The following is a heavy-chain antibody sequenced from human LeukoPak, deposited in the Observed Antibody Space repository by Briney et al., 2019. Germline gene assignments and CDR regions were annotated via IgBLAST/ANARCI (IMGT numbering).Heavy chain of an antibody. CDR2: IYHSGST. CDR3: ARDIGDYHYFDY. D-gene: IGHD4-11*01. CDR1: GYSISSGYY. V-gene: IGHV4-38-2*02. J-gene: IGHJ4*02. Sequence: SETLSLTCTVSGYSISSGYYWGWIRRPPGKGLEWIGSIYHSGSTYYNPSLKSRVTISVDTSKNQFSLKLSSVTAADTAVYYCARDIGDYHYFDYWGQGTLVTVSS.